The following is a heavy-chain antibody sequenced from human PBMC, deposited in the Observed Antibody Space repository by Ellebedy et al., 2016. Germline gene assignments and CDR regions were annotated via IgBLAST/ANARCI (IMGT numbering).Heavy chain of an antibody. D-gene: IGHD3-10*01. J-gene: IGHJ4*02. CDR2: ISGSGGST. Sequence: GGSLRLXXAASGFTFSSYAMSWVRQAPGKGLEWVSAISGSGGSTYYADSVKGRFTISRDNSKNTLYLQMNSLRAEDTAVYYCAKIQSEVSMVRGAGGDYWGQGTLVTVSS. CDR3: AKIQSEVSMVRGAGGDY. V-gene: IGHV3-23*01. CDR1: GFTFSSYA.